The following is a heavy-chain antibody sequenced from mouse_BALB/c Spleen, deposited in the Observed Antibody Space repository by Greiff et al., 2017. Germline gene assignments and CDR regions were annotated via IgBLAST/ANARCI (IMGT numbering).Heavy chain of an antibody. J-gene: IGHJ4*01. CDR2: ISSGGST. Sequence: EVKVVESGEGLVKPGGSLKLSCAASGFTFSSYAMSWVRQTPEKRLEWVASISSGGSTYYPDSVKGRFTISRDNARNILYLQMSSLRSEDTAMYYCARDYYGSSPYYYAMDYWGQGTSVTVSS. D-gene: IGHD1-1*01. V-gene: IGHV5-6-5*01. CDR3: ARDYYGSSPYYYAMDY. CDR1: GFTFSSYA.